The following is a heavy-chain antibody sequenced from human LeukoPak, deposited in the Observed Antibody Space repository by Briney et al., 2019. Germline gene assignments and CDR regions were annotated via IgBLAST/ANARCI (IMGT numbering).Heavy chain of an antibody. CDR1: GYTLTGYY. D-gene: IGHD3-16*01. CDR2: INPNSGGT. V-gene: IGHV1-2*02. CDR3: ARGLGEPYNWFDP. Sequence: PSVKVSCKPSGYTLTGYYMHWVRPVPGHGIEWMGWINPNSGGTNYAQKFQGRVTMTRDTSISTAYMELSRLRSDDTAVYYCARGLGEPYNWFDPWGQGTLVTVSS. J-gene: IGHJ5*02.